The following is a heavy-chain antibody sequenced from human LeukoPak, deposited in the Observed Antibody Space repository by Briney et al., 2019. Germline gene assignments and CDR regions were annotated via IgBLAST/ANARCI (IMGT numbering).Heavy chain of an antibody. J-gene: IGHJ4*02. CDR3: ARMGWNYQFDY. D-gene: IGHD1-7*01. CDR1: GFTSSSFD. CDR2: IGTAGDT. Sequence: GGSLRLSCAASGFTSSSFDMHWVRQATGKGLEWVSAIGTAGDTYYPGSVKGRFTISRENAKNSLYLQMNSLRAGDTAVYYCARMGWNYQFDYWGQGTLVTVSS. V-gene: IGHV3-13*01.